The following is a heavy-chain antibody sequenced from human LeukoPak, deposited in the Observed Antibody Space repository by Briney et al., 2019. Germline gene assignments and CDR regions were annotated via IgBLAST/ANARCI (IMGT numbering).Heavy chain of an antibody. CDR2: ISSSSSYI. CDR1: GFTFSSYS. J-gene: IGHJ4*02. V-gene: IGHV3-21*01. Sequence: GGSLRLSCAASGFTFSSYSMNWVRQAPGKGLEWVSSISSSSSYIYYADSVKGRFTISRDNAKNSLYLQMNSLRAEDTAVYYCASTPRYCSGGSCFFYFDCWGQGTLVTVSS. CDR3: ASTPRYCSGGSCFFYFDC. D-gene: IGHD2-15*01.